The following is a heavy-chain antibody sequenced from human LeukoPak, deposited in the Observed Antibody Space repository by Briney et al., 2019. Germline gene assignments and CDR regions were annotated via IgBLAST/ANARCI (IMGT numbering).Heavy chain of an antibody. CDR2: INHSGST. V-gene: IGHV4-34*01. CDR3: AREFCSGGSCSSLSYFDY. D-gene: IGHD2-15*01. J-gene: IGHJ4*02. CDR1: GGSMNSYY. Sequence: SETLSLTCSVSGGSMNSYYWSWIRQPPGKGLEWIGEINHSGSTNYNPSLKSRVTMSVDTSKNQFSLKLNSVTAADTAVYYCAREFCSGGSCSSLSYFDYWGQGTLVTVSS.